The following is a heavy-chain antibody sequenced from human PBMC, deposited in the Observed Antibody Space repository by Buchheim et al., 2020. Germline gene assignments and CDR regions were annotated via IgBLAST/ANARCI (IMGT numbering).Heavy chain of an antibody. CDR2: FGSSRSTI. CDR1: GFIFSAYE. J-gene: IGHJ4*02. D-gene: IGHD6-25*01. V-gene: IGHV3-48*03. CDR3: ARAIIAASFDY. Sequence: EVQLVESGGGLVRPGGSLRLSCAASGFIFSAYEMNWVRQAPGKGLEWVSYFGSSRSTIYYADSVKGRFTISRDNAKNSLYLQMNSLRAEDTAVYYCARAIIAASFDYWGQGTL.